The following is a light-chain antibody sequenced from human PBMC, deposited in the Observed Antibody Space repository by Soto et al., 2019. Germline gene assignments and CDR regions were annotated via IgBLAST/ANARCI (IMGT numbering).Light chain of an antibody. J-gene: IGKJ2*01. V-gene: IGKV3-20*01. CDR3: QQYGSSPQT. CDR1: QSVSSSY. Sequence: IVLTQSPGTLSLSPGETATLSCRASQSVSSSYLAWYQQKPGQAPRLLIFGASSRATGIPDRFSGSGSGTAFTLTISRLEPEDFAVYYCQQYGSSPQTFGQGTKLEIK. CDR2: GAS.